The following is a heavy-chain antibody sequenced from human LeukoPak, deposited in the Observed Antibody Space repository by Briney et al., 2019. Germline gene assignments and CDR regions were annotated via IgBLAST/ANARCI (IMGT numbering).Heavy chain of an antibody. CDR1: GFTFGDYA. J-gene: IGHJ4*02. V-gene: IGHV3-49*03. D-gene: IGHD2-2*03. CDR2: IRSKAYGGTT. CDR3: TRLDYSAARIDY. Sequence: PGRSLRLSCTASGFTFGDYAMSWFRQAPGKGLEWVSFIRSKAYGGTTEYAASVKGRFTISRDDSKSIAYLQMNSLKTEDTAVYYCTRLDYSAARIDYWGQGTLVTVSS.